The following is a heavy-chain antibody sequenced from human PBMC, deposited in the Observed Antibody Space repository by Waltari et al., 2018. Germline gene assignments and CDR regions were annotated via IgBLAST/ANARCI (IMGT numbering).Heavy chain of an antibody. CDR2: INHSGST. CDR1: GGSFSGYY. V-gene: IGHV4-34*01. J-gene: IGHJ6*02. CDR3: ARGKDIVVVVAAPRGYYYGMDV. D-gene: IGHD2-15*01. Sequence: QVQLQQWGAGLLKPSETLSLTCAVYGGSFSGYYWSWIRQPPGTGLEWIGEINHSGSTNYNPSLKSRVTISVDTSKNQFSLKLSSVTAADTAVYYCARGKDIVVVVAAPRGYYYGMDVWGQGTTVTVSS.